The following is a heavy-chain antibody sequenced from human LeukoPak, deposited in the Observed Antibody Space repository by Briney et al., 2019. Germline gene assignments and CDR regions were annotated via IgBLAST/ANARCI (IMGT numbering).Heavy chain of an antibody. J-gene: IGHJ4*02. CDR2: IYYSGST. CDR3: ARAGYSYGPYYFDY. V-gene: IGHV4-59*01. D-gene: IGHD5-18*01. Sequence: PSETLSLTCTVSGGSISSYYWSWIRQPAGKGLEWIGYIYYSGSTNYNPPLKSRVTISVDTSKNQFSLKLSSVTAADTAVYYCARAGYSYGPYYFDYWGQGTLVTVSS. CDR1: GGSISSYY.